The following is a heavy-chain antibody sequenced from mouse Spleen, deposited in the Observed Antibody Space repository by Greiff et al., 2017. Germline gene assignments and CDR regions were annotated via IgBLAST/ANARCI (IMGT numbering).Heavy chain of an antibody. CDR2: ISYSGST. J-gene: IGHJ2*01. CDR3: AREYDGYYGY. D-gene: IGHD2-3*01. Sequence: ESGPGLVKPSQSLSLTCTVTGYSITSDYAWNWIRQFPGNKLEWMGYISYSGSTSYNPSLKSRISITRDTSKNQFFLQLNSVTTEDTATYYCAREYDGYYGYWGQGTTLTVSS. V-gene: IGHV3-2*02. CDR1: GYSITSDYA.